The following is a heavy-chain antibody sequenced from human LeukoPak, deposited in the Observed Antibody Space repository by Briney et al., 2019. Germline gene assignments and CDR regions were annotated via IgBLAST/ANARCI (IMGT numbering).Heavy chain of an antibody. CDR3: ARDLLYSSSWPYYFDY. Sequence: GGSLRPSCAASGFTFSDYYMSWIRQAPGKGLEWVSSISSSSYIYYADSVKGRFTISRDNAKNSLYLQMNSLRAEDTAVYYCARDLLYSSSWPYYFDYWGQGTLVTVSS. D-gene: IGHD6-13*01. V-gene: IGHV3-69-1*01. CDR2: ISSSSYI. J-gene: IGHJ4*02. CDR1: GFTFSDYY.